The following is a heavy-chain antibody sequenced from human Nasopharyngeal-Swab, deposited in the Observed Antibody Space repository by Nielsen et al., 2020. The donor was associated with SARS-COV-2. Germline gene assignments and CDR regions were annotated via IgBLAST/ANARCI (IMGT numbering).Heavy chain of an antibody. CDR3: VKHQGSSSDQ. Sequence: EGSLRLSCVASGVIFSKYWMHWVRQAPGKGLVWVSRVNQDGSRTDYADSVRGRFTISRDNAKNTLYLQMNSLRVEDTAVYYCVKHQGSSSDQWGQGTRVTVSS. CDR2: VNQDGSRT. J-gene: IGHJ4*02. CDR1: GVIFSKYW. V-gene: IGHV3-74*01.